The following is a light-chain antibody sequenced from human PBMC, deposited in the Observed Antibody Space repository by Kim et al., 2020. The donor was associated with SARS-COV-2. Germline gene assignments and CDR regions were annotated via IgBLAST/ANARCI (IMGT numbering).Light chain of an antibody. CDR3: ATWDDSLNGYV. Sequence: GQRVTISCSGSSSNIGSNTVNWYQQLPGTAPNLLIYGNNQRPSGVPDRFSGSKSGTSASLAISGLQSEDEADYDCATWDDSLNGYVFGSGTKVTVL. V-gene: IGLV1-44*01. CDR2: GNN. J-gene: IGLJ1*01. CDR1: SSNIGSNT.